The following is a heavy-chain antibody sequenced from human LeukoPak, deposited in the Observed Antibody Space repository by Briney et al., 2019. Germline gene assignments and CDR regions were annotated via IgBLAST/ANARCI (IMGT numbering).Heavy chain of an antibody. V-gene: IGHV3-33*06. Sequence: GGSLRLSCAASGFTFSRYGMHWVRQAPGKGLEWVAVIWYDGSNKYYADSVKGRFTISRDNSKNTLYLQMNSLRAEDTAVYYCAKNSLEAAILDYWGQGTLVTVSS. CDR2: IWYDGSNK. CDR1: GFTFSRYG. D-gene: IGHD5-18*01. J-gene: IGHJ4*02. CDR3: AKNSLEAAILDY.